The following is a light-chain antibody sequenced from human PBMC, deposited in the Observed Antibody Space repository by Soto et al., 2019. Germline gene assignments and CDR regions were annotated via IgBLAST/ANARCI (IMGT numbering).Light chain of an antibody. CDR2: KIS. J-gene: IGKJ2*01. CDR3: MQATKDPPYT. Sequence: DIVLTQTPLSSPVTLGQPASISCRSSQSLLHSDGETYLSWLQQRPGQPPRLLIYKISNRFSGGPHRFGGSGAGTDLTLKISRVEAEDVGLYYGMQATKDPPYTFGQGTKLKIK. CDR1: QSLLHSDGETY. V-gene: IGKV2-24*01.